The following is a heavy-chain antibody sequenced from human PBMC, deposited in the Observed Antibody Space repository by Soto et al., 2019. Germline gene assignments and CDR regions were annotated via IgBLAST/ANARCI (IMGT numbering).Heavy chain of an antibody. CDR1: GGSISSSSYY. J-gene: IGHJ6*02. V-gene: IGHV4-39*01. D-gene: IGHD3-10*01. CDR2: IYYSGST. Sequence: QLQLQESGPGLVKPSETLSLTCTVSGGSISSSSYYWGWIRQPPGKGLEWIGSIYYSGSTYYNPSLKSRVTISVDTSKNQFSLKLSSVTAADTAVYYCARNPLWFGEILAGYYYYGMDVWGQGTTVTVSS. CDR3: ARNPLWFGEILAGYYYYGMDV.